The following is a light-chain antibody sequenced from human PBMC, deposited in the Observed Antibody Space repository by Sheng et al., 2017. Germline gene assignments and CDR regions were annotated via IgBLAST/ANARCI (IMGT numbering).Light chain of an antibody. CDR3: QQYNSAPYT. Sequence: TQLTQSPSSLSASVGDRVTITCRASQAISNYLAWYQQKPGKVPKLLIYDAATLQSGVPSRFSGSGSGTDFTLTISSLQPEDVATYYCQQYNSAPYTFGQGTKLEI. J-gene: IGKJ2*01. CDR2: DAA. V-gene: IGKV1-27*01. CDR1: QAISNY.